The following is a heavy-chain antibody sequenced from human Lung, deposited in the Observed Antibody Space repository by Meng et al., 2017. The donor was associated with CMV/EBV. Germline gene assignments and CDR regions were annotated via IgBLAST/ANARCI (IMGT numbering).Heavy chain of an antibody. Sequence: SISSSNYYWGWIRQPPGKGLEWIGRISYSGNTHSNPYLKSRVTISVDTSKNQFSLKLSSVTAADTAVYYCARQLAPNWADMTENFDYWGQGTLVTVSS. V-gene: IGHV4-39*01. J-gene: IGHJ4*02. CDR3: ARQLAPNWADMTENFDY. CDR2: ISYSGNT. CDR1: SISSSNYY. D-gene: IGHD7-27*01.